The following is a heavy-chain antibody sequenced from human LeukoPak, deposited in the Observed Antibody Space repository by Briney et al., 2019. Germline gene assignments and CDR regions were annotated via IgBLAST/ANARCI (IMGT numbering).Heavy chain of an antibody. CDR3: AKLAAYDVDY. J-gene: IGHJ4*02. D-gene: IGHD5-12*01. CDR1: GFTFSSYG. Sequence: PGRSLRLSCAASGFTFSSYGMRWVRQAPGKGLEWVAVISYDGSNKYYADSVKGRFTISRDNSKNTLYLQMNSLRAEDTAVYYCAKLAAYDVDYWGQGTLVTVSS. V-gene: IGHV3-30*18. CDR2: ISYDGSNK.